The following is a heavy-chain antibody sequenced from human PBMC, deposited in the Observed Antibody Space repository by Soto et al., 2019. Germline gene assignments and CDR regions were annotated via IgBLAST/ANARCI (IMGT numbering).Heavy chain of an antibody. V-gene: IGHV4-39*01. CDR3: ARLDSGYDLYLYY. Sequence: SETLSLTCAVSGVSIISSTYYWYLIRQPPGKGLEWIGTIYYSGTTYYNPSLESRVYISVDTSKNQFSLKLSSVTAADTAVYYWARLDSGYDLYLYYWGQGTLVTVSS. CDR1: GVSIISSTYY. J-gene: IGHJ4*02. CDR2: IYYSGTT. D-gene: IGHD5-12*01.